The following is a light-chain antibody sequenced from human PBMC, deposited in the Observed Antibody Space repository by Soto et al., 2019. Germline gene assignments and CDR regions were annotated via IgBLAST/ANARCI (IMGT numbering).Light chain of an antibody. J-gene: IGLJ3*02. CDR1: SSDVGGYNY. Sequence: QSALTQPASVSGSPGQSITISCTGTSSDVGGYNYVSWYQQHPGKGPKLMIYEVSNRPSGVSNRFSGSKSGNTASLTISGLQAEDEADYYCSSYTSSSRWVFGGGTKLTVL. V-gene: IGLV2-14*01. CDR2: EVS. CDR3: SSYTSSSRWV.